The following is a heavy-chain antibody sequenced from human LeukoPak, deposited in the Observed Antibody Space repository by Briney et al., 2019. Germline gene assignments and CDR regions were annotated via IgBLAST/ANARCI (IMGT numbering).Heavy chain of an antibody. CDR2: ISSSTSYI. J-gene: IGHJ4*02. D-gene: IGHD4/OR15-4a*01. CDR1: GFTFSSYD. V-gene: IGHV3-21*04. CDR3: AKSGLSRFDY. Sequence: GSLRLSCAGSGFTFSSYDMNWVRQAPGKGLEWVSSISSSTSYIYYADSVKGRFTISRDNARKSLYLQMNSLRAEDTAVYYCAKSGLSRFDYWGQGTLITVSS.